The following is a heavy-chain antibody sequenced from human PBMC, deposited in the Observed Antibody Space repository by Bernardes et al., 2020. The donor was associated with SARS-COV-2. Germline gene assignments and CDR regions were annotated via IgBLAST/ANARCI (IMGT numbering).Heavy chain of an antibody. Sequence: GGSLRLSCAASGFTFSSYSMNWVRQAPGKGLEWVSYISSSSSTIYYADSVKGRFTISRDNAKNSLYLQMNSLRAEDTAVYYCARESLAAAGTDFDYWGQGTLVTVSS. V-gene: IGHV3-48*01. CDR2: ISSSSSTI. CDR1: GFTFSSYS. CDR3: ARESLAAAGTDFDY. J-gene: IGHJ4*02. D-gene: IGHD6-13*01.